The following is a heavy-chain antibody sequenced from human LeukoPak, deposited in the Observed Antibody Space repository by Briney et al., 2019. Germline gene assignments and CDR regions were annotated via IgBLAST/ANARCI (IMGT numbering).Heavy chain of an antibody. CDR1: GYTFTSYA. Sequence: ASVKVSCKASGYTFTSYAISWVRQAPGQGLEWMGWISGYNGNTKYAQKVQGRVTMTTDTSTSTAYMELRSLRSDDTAVYYCARGYSYGSDYYYGMDVWGQGTRVTVSS. CDR3: ARGYSYGSDYYYGMDV. J-gene: IGHJ6*02. D-gene: IGHD5-18*01. V-gene: IGHV1-18*01. CDR2: ISGYNGNT.